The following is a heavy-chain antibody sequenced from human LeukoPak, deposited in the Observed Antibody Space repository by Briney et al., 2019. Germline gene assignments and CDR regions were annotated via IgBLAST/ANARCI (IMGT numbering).Heavy chain of an antibody. V-gene: IGHV4-59*01. CDR1: GGSISGYY. D-gene: IGHD5-18*01. J-gene: IGHJ4*02. CDR2: IYYSGST. CDR3: ARVLRSYGYKNPYYFDY. Sequence: PSETLSLTCTVSGGSISGYYWSWIRQPPGKGLEWIGYIYYSGSTNYNPSLKSRVTISVDTSKNQFSLKLSSVTAADTAVYYCARVLRSYGYKNPYYFDYWGQGTLVTVSS.